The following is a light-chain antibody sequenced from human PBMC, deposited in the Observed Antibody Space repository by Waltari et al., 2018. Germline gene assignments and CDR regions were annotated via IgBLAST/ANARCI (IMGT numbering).Light chain of an antibody. J-gene: IGKJ4*01. CDR1: PTFSSSY. CDR3: QHYGTSPPLT. CDR2: GAS. V-gene: IGKV3-20*01. Sequence: RASPTFSSSYLVWYQQKPGQAPRLLIYGASTRAAGCPVRFSGSGSGTDFTLTISRLEPEDFAVYYCQHYGTSPPLTFGGGTKVEIK.